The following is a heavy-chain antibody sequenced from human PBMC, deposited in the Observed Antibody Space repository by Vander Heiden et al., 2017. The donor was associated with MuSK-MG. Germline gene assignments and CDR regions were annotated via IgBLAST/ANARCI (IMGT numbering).Heavy chain of an antibody. CDR3: AKDKAMIVPTSFDY. J-gene: IGHJ4*02. CDR2: ISWNSGNI. V-gene: IGHV3-9*01. CDR1: GISFDDYA. D-gene: IGHD3-22*01. Sequence: EVLLVESGGGLVQPGRSLRLPCTASGISFDDYAMLWVRQAPGKGLEWVSGISWNSGNIVYADSVKGRFTISRDNAKNSLYLQMNSLRPEDTALYFCAKDKAMIVPTSFDYWGQGTLVTVSS.